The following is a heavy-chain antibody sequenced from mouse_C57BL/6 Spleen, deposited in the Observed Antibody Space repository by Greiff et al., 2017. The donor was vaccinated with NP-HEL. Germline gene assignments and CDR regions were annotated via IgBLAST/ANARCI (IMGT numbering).Heavy chain of an antibody. V-gene: IGHV1-81*01. D-gene: IGHD1-1*01. CDR3: ARSLYYYGSSYEDY. CDR1: GYTFTSYG. CDR2: IYPRSGNT. Sequence: QVQLKQSGAELARPGASVKLSCKASGYTFTSYGISWVKQRTGQGLEWIGEIYPRSGNTYYNEKFKGKATLTADKSSSTAYMELRSLTSEDSAVYFCARSLYYYGSSYEDYWGQGTTLTVSS. J-gene: IGHJ2*01.